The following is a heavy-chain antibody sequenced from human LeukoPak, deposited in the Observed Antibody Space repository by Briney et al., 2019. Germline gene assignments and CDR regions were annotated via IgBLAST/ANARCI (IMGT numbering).Heavy chain of an antibody. D-gene: IGHD3-3*01. CDR1: GGSFSGYY. V-gene: IGHV4-34*01. CDR3: ARGYVLRFLEWASYYFDY. J-gene: IGHJ4*02. Sequence: PSETLSLTCAVYGGSFSGYYWSLIRQPPGKGLEWIGEINHSGSTNYNPSLKSRVTISVDTSKNQFSLKLSSVTAADTAVYYCARGYVLRFLEWASYYFDYWGQGTLVTVSS. CDR2: INHSGST.